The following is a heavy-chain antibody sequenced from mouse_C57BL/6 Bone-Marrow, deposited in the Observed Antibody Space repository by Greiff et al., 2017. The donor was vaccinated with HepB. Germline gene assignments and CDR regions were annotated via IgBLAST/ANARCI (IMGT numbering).Heavy chain of an antibody. CDR1: GYSITSDY. Sequence: VQLQQSGPGLAKPSQTLSLTCSVTGYSITSDYWNWIRKFPGNKLEYMGYISYSGSTYYNPSLKSRISITRDTSKNQYYLQLNSVTTEDTATYYCARWASRAYYSNHWYFDVWGTGTTVTVSS. V-gene: IGHV3-8*01. CDR2: ISYSGST. J-gene: IGHJ1*03. CDR3: ARWASRAYYSNHWYFDV. D-gene: IGHD2-5*01.